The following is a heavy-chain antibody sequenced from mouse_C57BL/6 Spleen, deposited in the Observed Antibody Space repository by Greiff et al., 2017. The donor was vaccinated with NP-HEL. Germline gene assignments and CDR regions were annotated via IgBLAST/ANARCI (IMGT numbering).Heavy chain of an antibody. CDR2: IHPNSGST. Sequence: QVQLQQPGAELVKPGASVKLSCKASGYTFTSYWKHWVKQRPGQGLEWIGMIHPNSGSTNYNEKFKSKATLTVDKSSSTAYMQLSSLTSEDSAVYYCAPGDEGYYPEGYFDDWGQGTTLTVSS. V-gene: IGHV1-64*01. D-gene: IGHD2-3*01. CDR1: GYTFTSYW. J-gene: IGHJ2*01. CDR3: APGDEGYYPEGYFDD.